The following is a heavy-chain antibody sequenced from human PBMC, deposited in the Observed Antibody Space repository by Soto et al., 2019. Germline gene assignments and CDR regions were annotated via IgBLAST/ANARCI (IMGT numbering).Heavy chain of an antibody. CDR3: ARDRSGSYYGMDV. D-gene: IGHD1-26*01. Sequence: SETLSLTCTVSGGSISSGDYYWSWIRQPPGKGLEWIGYIYYGGSTHYNPSLKSRVTISVDTSKNQFSLKLSTVTAADTAVYYCARDRSGSYYGMDVWGQGTTVTVPS. CDR2: IYYGGST. J-gene: IGHJ6*02. CDR1: GGSISSGDYY. V-gene: IGHV4-30-4*01.